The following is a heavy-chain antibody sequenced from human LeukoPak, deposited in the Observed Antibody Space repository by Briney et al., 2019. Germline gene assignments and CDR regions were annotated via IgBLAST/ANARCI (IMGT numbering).Heavy chain of an antibody. V-gene: IGHV4-34*01. Sequence: SETLSLTCAVYGGSFSVYYWSWIRQPPGKGLECIGEINHSGSTNYNPSLKSRVTISVDTSKNQFSLKLSSVTAADTAVYYCASVRLSGSSSYRYYYDYWGQGTLVTVSS. CDR2: INHSGST. CDR1: GGSFSVYY. J-gene: IGHJ4*02. D-gene: IGHD6-6*01. CDR3: ASVRLSGSSSYRYYYDY.